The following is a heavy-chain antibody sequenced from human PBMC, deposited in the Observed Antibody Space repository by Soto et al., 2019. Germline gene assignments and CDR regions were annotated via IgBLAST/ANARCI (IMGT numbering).Heavy chain of an antibody. D-gene: IGHD6-13*01. Sequence: GGSLRLSCAASGFTFSSYAMSWVRQAPGKGLEWVSAISGSGGSTYYADSVKGRFTISRDNSKNTLYLQMNSLRAEDTAVYYCAKSGQQLGHYYYYYGMDVWGQGTTVTVSS. CDR2: ISGSGGST. CDR1: GFTFSSYA. CDR3: AKSGQQLGHYYYYYGMDV. V-gene: IGHV3-23*01. J-gene: IGHJ6*02.